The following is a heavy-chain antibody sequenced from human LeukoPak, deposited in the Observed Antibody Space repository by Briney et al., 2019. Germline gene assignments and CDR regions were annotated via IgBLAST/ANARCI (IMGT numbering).Heavy chain of an antibody. CDR3: ARDFRVPVAKLTNGYYFDH. CDR2: ISSSSNYI. V-gene: IGHV3-21*01. Sequence: GGSLRLSCAASGFTFSSYSMNWVRQAPGKGLEWVSSISSSSNYIYYADSLKGRFTISRDNAKNSLYLQMNGLRAEDMAVYYCARDFRVPVAKLTNGYYFDHWGQGTLVGVSS. CDR1: GFTFSSYS. D-gene: IGHD2-2*01. J-gene: IGHJ4*02.